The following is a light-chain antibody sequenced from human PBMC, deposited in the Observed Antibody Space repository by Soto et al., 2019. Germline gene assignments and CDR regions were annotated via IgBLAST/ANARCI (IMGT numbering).Light chain of an antibody. CDR3: TSYTGNNTLNWV. CDR1: SSDVGTYNY. J-gene: IGLJ3*02. Sequence: QSALTQPASVSGSPGQSITISCTGDSSDVGTYNYVSWYQQHPGKAPKLMIYEVSNRPSGVSNRFSGSKSGNTASLTISGLQAEDEADYYCTSYTGNNTLNWVFGGGTKLTVL. V-gene: IGLV2-14*01. CDR2: EVS.